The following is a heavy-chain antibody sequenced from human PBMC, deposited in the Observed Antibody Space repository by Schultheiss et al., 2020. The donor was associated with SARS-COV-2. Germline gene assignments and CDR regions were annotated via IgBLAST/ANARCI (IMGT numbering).Heavy chain of an antibody. J-gene: IGHJ3*02. V-gene: IGHV4-39*07. Sequence: SETLSLTCTVSGGSISSSSYYWGWIRQPPGKGLEWIGSIYTSGSTNYNPSLKSRVTMSVDTSKNQFSLKLSSVTAADTAVYYCARVEGIAAAGMENDAFDIWGQGTMVTVSS. CDR1: GGSISSSSYY. CDR3: ARVEGIAAAGMENDAFDI. CDR2: IYTSGST. D-gene: IGHD6-13*01.